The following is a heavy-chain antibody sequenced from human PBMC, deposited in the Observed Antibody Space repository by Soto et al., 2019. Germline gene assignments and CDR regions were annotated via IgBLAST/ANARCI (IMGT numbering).Heavy chain of an antibody. Sequence: SETLSLTCTVSGGSIDTYYWSWIRQPPGKGLQWIGYIYYSGSTTYSPSLKSRVTISVDRSKNQFSLKLSSVTAADTAVYYCARGQVVAAQHWGQGTLVTVSS. CDR2: IYYSGST. CDR3: ARGQVVAAQH. V-gene: IGHV4-59*12. D-gene: IGHD2-15*01. J-gene: IGHJ4*02. CDR1: GGSIDTYY.